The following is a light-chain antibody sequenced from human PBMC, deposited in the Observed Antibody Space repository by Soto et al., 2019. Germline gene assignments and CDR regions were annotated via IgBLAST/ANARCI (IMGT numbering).Light chain of an antibody. CDR2: GAS. CDR1: QSVSSSY. Sequence: PGERFTLSCRASQSVSSSYLTWYQPKPGQAPRLPIYGASTRATSIPARFSGSGSGTEFTLTITSLQPDDFAIYYCQQYQSSWTFGQGTKVDIK. CDR3: QQYQSSWT. V-gene: IGKV3D-7*01. J-gene: IGKJ1*01.